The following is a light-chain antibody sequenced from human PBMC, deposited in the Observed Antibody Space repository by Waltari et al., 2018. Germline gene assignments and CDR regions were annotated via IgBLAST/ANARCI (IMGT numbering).Light chain of an antibody. J-gene: IGKJ1*01. CDR3: QHYVRLPAT. CDR2: GAS. Sequence: EMMLPQPLGILALPRGQRATLSCRASQSVCGTLAWYLQKPGQAPRLLMYGASIRAPGTPDRFSGTGSGTDFSLTISRLEPEDFAVYYCQHYVRLPATFGQGTKVEIK. V-gene: IGKV3-20*01. CDR1: QSVCGT.